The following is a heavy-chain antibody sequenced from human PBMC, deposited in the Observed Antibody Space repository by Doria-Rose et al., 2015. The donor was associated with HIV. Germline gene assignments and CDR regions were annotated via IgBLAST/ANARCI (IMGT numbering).Heavy chain of an antibody. CDR3: ARIKSSRWYHKYYFDF. CDR1: GVSLSSPGMG. CDR2: IFSDDER. J-gene: IGHJ4*02. V-gene: IGHV2-26*01. Sequence: SGPVLVKPTKTLTLTCTVSGVSLSSPGMGVSWIRQPPGKAPEWLANIFSDDERSYKTSLKSRLTISRGTSKSQVVLTMTDMDPVDTATYYCARIKSSRWYHKYYFDFWGQGTLVIVSA. D-gene: IGHD6-13*01.